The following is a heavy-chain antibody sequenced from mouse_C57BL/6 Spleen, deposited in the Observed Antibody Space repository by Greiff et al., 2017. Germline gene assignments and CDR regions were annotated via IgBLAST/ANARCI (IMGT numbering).Heavy chain of an antibody. Sequence: EVKLVESGPGLVKPSQSLSLTCPVTGYSITSGYYSNCLRQFPGNKLELMGYINYDGSNNYNPSHKNLISITHDTSKKQYLLKLNSVTTEATATYYCAREDSCAMDDWGQGTSVTVSS. CDR3: AREDSCAMDD. CDR1: GYSITSGYY. J-gene: IGHJ4*01. CDR2: INYDGSN. V-gene: IGHV3-6*01.